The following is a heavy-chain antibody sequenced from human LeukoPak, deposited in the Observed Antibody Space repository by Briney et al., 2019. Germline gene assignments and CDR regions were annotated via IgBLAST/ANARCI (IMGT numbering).Heavy chain of an antibody. CDR2: INPNSGGT. CDR3: ARDHPRAIFGVVISYGMDV. J-gene: IGHJ6*02. Sequence: GASVKVSCKASGYTFTGYYMHWVRQPPGQGLEWMVWINPNSGGTNYAQKFQGRVTMTRDTSISTAYMELSRLRSDDTAVYYCARDHPRAIFGVVISYGMDVWGQGTTVTVSS. CDR1: GYTFTGYY. D-gene: IGHD3-3*01. V-gene: IGHV1-2*02.